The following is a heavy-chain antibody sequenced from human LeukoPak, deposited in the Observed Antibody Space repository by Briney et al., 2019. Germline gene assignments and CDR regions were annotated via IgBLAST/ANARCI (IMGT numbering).Heavy chain of an antibody. J-gene: IGHJ4*01. D-gene: IGHD6-13*01. CDR3: AKALYSASWYNFFDF. V-gene: IGHV3-23*01. CDR1: GFTFSSYA. CDR2: ISGSGGST. Sequence: GGSLRLSCAASGFTFSSYAMSWVRQAPGKGLEWVSAISGSGGSTHYADSVKGRFTISRDNSKNTLYLQMNSLRTADTAVYYCAKALYSASWYNFFDFWGRGTLVTVSS.